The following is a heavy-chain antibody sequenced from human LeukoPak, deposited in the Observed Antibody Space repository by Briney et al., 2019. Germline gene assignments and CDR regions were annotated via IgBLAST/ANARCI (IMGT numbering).Heavy chain of an antibody. CDR1: GYSISSGYY. V-gene: IGHV4-38-2*01. CDR2: IYHSGST. D-gene: IGHD3-3*01. CDR3: ARPIQTYYDFWSGRGAHDWFDP. Sequence: TSETLSLTCAVSGYSISSGYYWGWIRQPPGKGLEWIGSIYHSGSTYYNPSLKSRVTISVDTSKNQFSLKLSSVTAADTAVHYCARPIQTYYDFWSGRGAHDWFDPWGQGTLVTVSS. J-gene: IGHJ5*02.